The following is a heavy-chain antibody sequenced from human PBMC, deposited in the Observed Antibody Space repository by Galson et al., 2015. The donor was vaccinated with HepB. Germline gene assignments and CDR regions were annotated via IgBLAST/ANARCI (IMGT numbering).Heavy chain of an antibody. CDR3: TTEVPAAINTFDI. V-gene: IGHV3-15*07. Sequence: SLRLSCAASGFTFSNAWMNWVRQAPGKGLEWVGRIKSKTDGGTTDYAAPVKGRFTISRDDSKNTLYLQMNSLKTEDTAVYYCTTEVPAAINTFDIWGQGTMVTVSS. CDR1: GFTFSNAW. J-gene: IGHJ3*02. CDR2: IKSKTDGGTT. D-gene: IGHD2-2*01.